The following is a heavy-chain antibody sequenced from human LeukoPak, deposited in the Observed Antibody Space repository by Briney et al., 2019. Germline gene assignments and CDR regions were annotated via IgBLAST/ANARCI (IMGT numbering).Heavy chain of an antibody. CDR1: GGSFSGYY. Sequence: SETLPLTCAVYGGSFSGYYWSWIRQPPGKGLEWIGEINHSGSTNYNPSLKSRVTISVDTSKNQFSLKLSSVTAADTAVYYCARGQIRVPYLWGQGTLVTVSS. CDR2: INHSGST. CDR3: ARGQIRVPYL. V-gene: IGHV4-34*01. D-gene: IGHD3-10*01. J-gene: IGHJ4*02.